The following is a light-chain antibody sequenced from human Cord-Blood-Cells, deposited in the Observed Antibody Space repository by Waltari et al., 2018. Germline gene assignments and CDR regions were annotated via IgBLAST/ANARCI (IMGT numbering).Light chain of an antibody. V-gene: IGLV1-40*01. CDR1: SSNIGAGYD. Sequence: QSVLTQPPSVSGAPGQRVTISCTGRSSNIGAGYDVHWYQPLPGTAPKLLIDGNRNRPSGVPDRFSGSKSGTSASRAITGLQAEDEADYYCQSYDSSLSGYVFGTGTKVTVL. J-gene: IGLJ1*01. CDR2: GNR. CDR3: QSYDSSLSGYV.